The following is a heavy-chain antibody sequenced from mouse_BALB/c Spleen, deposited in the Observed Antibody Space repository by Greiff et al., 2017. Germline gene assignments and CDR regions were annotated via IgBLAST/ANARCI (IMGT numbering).Heavy chain of an antibody. CDR3: ARGGIYYDYDAWFAY. Sequence: EVMVVESGGGLVPPGGSRKLSCAASGFTFRSFGMHWVRQAPEKGLEWVAYISSGSSTIYYADTVKGRFTISRDNPKNTLFLQMTSLRSEDTAMYYCARGGIYYDYDAWFAYWGQGTLVTVSA. CDR1: GFTFRSFG. J-gene: IGHJ3*01. D-gene: IGHD2-4*01. V-gene: IGHV5-17*02. CDR2: ISSGSSTI.